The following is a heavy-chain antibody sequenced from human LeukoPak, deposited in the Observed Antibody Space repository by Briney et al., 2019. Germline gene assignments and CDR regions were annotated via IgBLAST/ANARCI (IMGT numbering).Heavy chain of an antibody. V-gene: IGHV1-46*01. CDR2: IYPRDGST. Sequence: ASVKVSCKASGYTFTSNYIHWVRQAPGQGLERMGMIYPRDGSTSYAQKFQGRVTVTRDTSTSTVHMELSGLRSEDTAVYYCARDQEGFDYWGQGALVTVSS. CDR1: GYTFTSNY. CDR3: ARDQEGFDY. J-gene: IGHJ4*02.